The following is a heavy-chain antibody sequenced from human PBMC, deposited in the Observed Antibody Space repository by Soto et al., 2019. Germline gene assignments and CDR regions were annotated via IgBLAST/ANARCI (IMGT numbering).Heavy chain of an antibody. CDR2: VSIGGST. V-gene: IGHV3-23*01. CDR3: AKRRGAGGHFDY. D-gene: IGHD2-15*01. J-gene: IGHJ4*02. CDR1: GFTFSSYA. Sequence: DVQLLESGGGLVQPEGSLRLSCAASGFTFSSYAMGWVRQGPGKGLEWVAVVSIGGSTHYADSVRGRFTISRDNSKNTLSLQMNSLTAVDTVVYFCAKRRGAGGHFDYWGQGALVTVSS.